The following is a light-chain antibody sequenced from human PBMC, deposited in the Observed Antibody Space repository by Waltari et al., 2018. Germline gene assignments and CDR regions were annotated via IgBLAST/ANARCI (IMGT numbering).Light chain of an antibody. Sequence: QSVLTQPPSASGTPGQRVTISCSGSSSNIGSNYVYWYQQLPGTAPKLLIYPSDHRHSGCPDRFSGSKSGTSASLAISGLRSEDEADYYCAAWDDSLSGRVFGGGTKLTVL. CDR3: AAWDDSLSGRV. J-gene: IGLJ3*02. CDR1: SSNIGSNY. CDR2: PSD. V-gene: IGLV1-47*01.